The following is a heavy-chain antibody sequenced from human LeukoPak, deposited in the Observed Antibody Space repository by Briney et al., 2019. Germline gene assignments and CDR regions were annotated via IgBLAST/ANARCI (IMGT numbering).Heavy chain of an antibody. CDR3: ARGGCSGGSCYYNLDY. Sequence: GGSLRLSCAASGFTFSSYWMHWVRQAPGKGLVWVSRINSDGSSTSYADSVKGRFTISRDNAKNTLYLQMNSLRAEDTAVYYCARGGCSGGSCYYNLDYWGQGTLVTVSS. V-gene: IGHV3-74*01. CDR1: GFTFSSYW. CDR2: INSDGSST. D-gene: IGHD2-15*01. J-gene: IGHJ4*02.